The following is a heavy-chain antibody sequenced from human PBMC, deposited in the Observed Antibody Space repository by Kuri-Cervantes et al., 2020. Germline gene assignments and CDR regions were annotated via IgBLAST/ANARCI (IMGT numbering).Heavy chain of an antibody. CDR3: ANIPAAMESYYYGMDV. Sequence: GESLKISCAASGFTFSSYSMNWVRQAPGKGLEWVSSISSSSSYIYYADSVKGRFTISRDNAKNSLYLQMNSLRDEDTAVYYCANIPAAMESYYYGMDVWGQGTTVTVSS. CDR2: ISSSSSYI. D-gene: IGHD2-2*01. J-gene: IGHJ6*02. CDR1: GFTFSSYS. V-gene: IGHV3-21*01.